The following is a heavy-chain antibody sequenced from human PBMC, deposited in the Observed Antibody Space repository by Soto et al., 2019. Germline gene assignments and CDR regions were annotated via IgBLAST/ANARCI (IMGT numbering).Heavy chain of an antibody. CDR2: IYTRGST. Sequence: KPSETLSLTCTVSGGSISSYYWSWIRQPAGKGLEWIGHIYTRGSTNYNPSLKSRVTMSVDTSKNHFSLKLRSVTAADTAVYFCARGQVYSSTSGDYYFYVLDVWGQGTTVTVSS. V-gene: IGHV4-4*07. J-gene: IGHJ6*02. D-gene: IGHD6-6*01. CDR3: ARGQVYSSTSGDYYFYVLDV. CDR1: GGSISSYY.